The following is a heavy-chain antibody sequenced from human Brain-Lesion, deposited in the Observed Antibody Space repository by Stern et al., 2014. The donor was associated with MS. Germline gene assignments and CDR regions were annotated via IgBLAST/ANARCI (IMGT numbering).Heavy chain of an antibody. V-gene: IGHV4-39*02. CDR1: GGSVSSTSYA. J-gene: IGHJ5*02. Sequence: QLVESGPGLVKPSETLSLTCTVAGGSVSSTSYAWAWIRQPPGKGLEWIGTIYYSGNTYYSPSPKSRLTISLAPSKNRFSLQWRSVSAADTAVYYCAGEEDIRYCSGGSCTGNWFDPWGQGTLVTVSS. CDR2: IYYSGNT. D-gene: IGHD2-15*01. CDR3: AGEEDIRYCSGGSCTGNWFDP.